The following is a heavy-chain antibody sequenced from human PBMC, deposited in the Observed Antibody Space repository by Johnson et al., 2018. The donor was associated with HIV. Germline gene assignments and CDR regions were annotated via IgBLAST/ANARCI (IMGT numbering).Heavy chain of an antibody. V-gene: IGHV3-15*01. CDR2: IKSKTDGGTT. J-gene: IGHJ3*02. D-gene: IGHD1-1*01. CDR3: TTDRYAFDI. Sequence: VQLVESGGGLVQPGGSLRLSCAASGFTLSDHYMDWVRQAAGKGLEWVGRIKSKTDGGTTDYAAPVKGSFTISRDDSKNNLYLQMNSLKTEDTAVYYCTTDRYAFDIWGQGTLVTVSS. CDR1: GFTLSDHY.